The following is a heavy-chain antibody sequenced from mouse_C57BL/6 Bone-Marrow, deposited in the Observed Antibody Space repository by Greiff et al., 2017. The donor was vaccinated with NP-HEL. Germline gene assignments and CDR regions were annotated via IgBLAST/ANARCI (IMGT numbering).Heavy chain of an antibody. CDR1: GFTFSDYG. CDR2: ISNLAYSI. J-gene: IGHJ3*01. V-gene: IGHV5-15*01. CDR3: ARGGFPFAY. Sequence: EVMLVESGGGLVQPGGSLKLSCAASGFTFSDYGMAWVRQAPRKGPEWVAFISNLAYSIYYASTVTGRFTISRENAKNTLYLEMSSLRSEDTAMYYCARGGFPFAYWGQGTLVTVSA.